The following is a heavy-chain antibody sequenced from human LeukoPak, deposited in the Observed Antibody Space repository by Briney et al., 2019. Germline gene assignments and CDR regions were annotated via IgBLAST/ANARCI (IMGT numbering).Heavy chain of an antibody. CDR2: IKLDENTA. CDR3: ARDRPFWN. Sequence: GGSLRLSCAASGLSSTIYWMHWVRQVPGKGLVWVSRIKLDENTAYYADFVKGRFTISRDDAKTTEYLQMNSLRAEDSAVYYCARDRPFWNWGQGTLVTVSS. V-gene: IGHV3-74*01. D-gene: IGHD3-3*01. CDR1: GLSSTIYW. J-gene: IGHJ4*02.